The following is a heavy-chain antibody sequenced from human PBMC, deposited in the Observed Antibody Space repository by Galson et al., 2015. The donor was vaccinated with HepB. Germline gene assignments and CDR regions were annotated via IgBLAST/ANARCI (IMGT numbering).Heavy chain of an antibody. CDR1: GFTFSSYA. D-gene: IGHD6-13*01. Sequence: SLRLSCAASGFTFSSYAMHWVRKAPGKGLEWVAVISYDGSNKYYADSVKGRFTISRDNSKKTLYLQMNSLRAEDTAVYYCASLEAAAGVDYWGQGTLVTVSS. CDR2: ISYDGSNK. CDR3: ASLEAAAGVDY. J-gene: IGHJ4*02. V-gene: IGHV3-30-3*01.